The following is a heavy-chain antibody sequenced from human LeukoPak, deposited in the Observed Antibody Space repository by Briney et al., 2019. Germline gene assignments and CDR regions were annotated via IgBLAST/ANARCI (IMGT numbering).Heavy chain of an antibody. D-gene: IGHD2-15*01. Sequence: SETLSRTCTGSGGSISSSSYYWGWIRQPPGKGQEWIGEIDHRGSTNYNPSRKTRVTISVDKSTNQLSLKLSSVTAADTPVYHCASDRIEVDAFDIWGQGKMVTVSS. J-gene: IGHJ3*02. V-gene: IGHV4-39*07. CDR2: IDHRGST. CDR3: ASDRIEVDAFDI. CDR1: GGSISSSSYY.